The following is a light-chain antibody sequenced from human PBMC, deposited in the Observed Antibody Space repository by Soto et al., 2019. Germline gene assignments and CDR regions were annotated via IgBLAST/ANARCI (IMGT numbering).Light chain of an antibody. Sequence: QSALTQPASVSGSPGQSITISCTGTSSDVGGYNYVSWYQQHPGKAPKLMIYDVRNRPSGVPNRFSGSKSRNTASLTIAGLHAEDEADYSCSAYTCSSTLGIYVFGTGPKLTVL. CDR2: DVR. J-gene: IGLJ1*01. V-gene: IGLV2-14*01. CDR1: SSDVGGYNY. CDR3: SAYTCSSTLGIYV.